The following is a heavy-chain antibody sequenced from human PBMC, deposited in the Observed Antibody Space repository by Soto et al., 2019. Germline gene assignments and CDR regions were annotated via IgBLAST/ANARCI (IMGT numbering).Heavy chain of an antibody. CDR2: ISSSGSTI. Sequence: PGGSLRLSCAASGFTFSDYYMSWIRQAPGKGLEWVSCISSSGSTIYYADSVKGRFTISRDNAKNSLYLQMNSLRAEDTAVYYCAIDPGYYDSSGYYYWGQGTLVTVSS. V-gene: IGHV3-11*01. CDR1: GFTFSDYY. J-gene: IGHJ4*02. D-gene: IGHD3-22*01. CDR3: AIDPGYYDSSGYYY.